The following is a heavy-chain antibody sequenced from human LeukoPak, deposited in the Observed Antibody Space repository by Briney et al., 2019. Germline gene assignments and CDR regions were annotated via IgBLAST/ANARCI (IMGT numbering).Heavy chain of an antibody. J-gene: IGHJ3*02. CDR2: ISGSGGST. CDR1: GFTFSSYA. Sequence: GGSLRLSCAASGFTFSSYAMSWVRQAPGKGLEWVSAISGSGGSTYYADSVKGRFTISRDNSKNTLYLQMNSLRAEDTAVYYCARDRITMVVVVTNADAFDIWGQGAMVTVSS. D-gene: IGHD3-22*01. CDR3: ARDRITMVVVVTNADAFDI. V-gene: IGHV3-23*01.